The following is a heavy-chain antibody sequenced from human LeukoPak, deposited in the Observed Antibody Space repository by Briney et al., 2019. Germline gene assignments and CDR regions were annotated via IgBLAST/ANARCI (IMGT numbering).Heavy chain of an antibody. D-gene: IGHD3-16*01. CDR2: IHISGST. J-gene: IGHJ4*02. Sequence: PSETLSLTCTVSGGSISSYYWSWIRQPAGKGLEWIGRIHISGSTNYNPSLKTRVTMSVDTSKNQFSLKVSSVTAADTAVYYCARDSGGVTYFSDYWGQGTLVTVSS. CDR3: ARDSGGVTYFSDY. V-gene: IGHV4-4*07. CDR1: GGSISSYY.